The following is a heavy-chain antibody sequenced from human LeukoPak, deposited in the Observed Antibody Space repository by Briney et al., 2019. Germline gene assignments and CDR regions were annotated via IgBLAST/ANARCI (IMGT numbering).Heavy chain of an antibody. J-gene: IGHJ4*02. V-gene: IGHV3-23*01. CDR1: GFTFSSYA. CDR3: AKGGANRVYYFDS. D-gene: IGHD2/OR15-2a*01. CDR2: ISGSGGST. Sequence: GGSLRLSCAASGFTFSSYAMSWVRQAPGKGLEWASAISGSGGSTYYADSVKGRVTISRDNSKNTLYLQMNSLRAEDTATYYCAKGGANRVYYFDSWGQGTLVTVPS.